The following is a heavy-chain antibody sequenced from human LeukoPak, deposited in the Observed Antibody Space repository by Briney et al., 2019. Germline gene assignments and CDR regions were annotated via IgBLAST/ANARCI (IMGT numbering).Heavy chain of an antibody. J-gene: IGHJ4*02. V-gene: IGHV3-30-3*01. CDR1: GFTFSSYA. CDR2: ISYDGSIK. Sequence: GGSLRLSCAASGFTFSSYAMHWARQAPGKGLEWVAVISYDGSIKYYADSVKGRFTISRDNSKNTPYLQMNSLRAEDTAVYYCASRSPRLPTAMVNFRRDYWGQGTLVTVSS. CDR3: ASRSPRLPTAMVNFRRDY. D-gene: IGHD5-18*01.